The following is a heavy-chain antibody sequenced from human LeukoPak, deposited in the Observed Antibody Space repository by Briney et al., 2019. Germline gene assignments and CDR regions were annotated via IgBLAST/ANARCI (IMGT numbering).Heavy chain of an antibody. Sequence: GGSLRLSCAASGFTFSSYSMNWVRQAPGKGLEWVSSISSSSSYIYYADSVKGRFTISRDNAKNSLYLQMNSLRAEDTAVYYCARDSVRYHRTTVVTADYWGQGTLVTVSS. J-gene: IGHJ4*02. CDR1: GFTFSSYS. V-gene: IGHV3-21*01. D-gene: IGHD4-17*01. CDR2: ISSSSSYI. CDR3: ARDSVRYHRTTVVTADY.